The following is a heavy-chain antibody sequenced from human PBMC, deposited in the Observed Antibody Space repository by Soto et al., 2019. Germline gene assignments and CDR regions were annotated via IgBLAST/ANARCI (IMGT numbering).Heavy chain of an antibody. J-gene: IGHJ4*02. V-gene: IGHV3-21*01. D-gene: IGHD1-26*01. Sequence: EVQLVESGGGLVKPGGSLRLSCAASGFTFSSYSMNWVRQAPGKGLEWVSSISSSSSYIYYADSVKGRFTISRDNAKNSLYLQMNSLRAEDTAVYYCATIVGATTPYWGQGTLVTVSS. CDR1: GFTFSSYS. CDR2: ISSSSSYI. CDR3: ATIVGATTPY.